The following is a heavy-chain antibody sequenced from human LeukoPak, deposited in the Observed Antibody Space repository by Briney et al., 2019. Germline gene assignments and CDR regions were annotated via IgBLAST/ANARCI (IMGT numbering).Heavy chain of an antibody. V-gene: IGHV4-34*01. J-gene: IGHJ4*02. D-gene: IGHD3-22*01. CDR3: ARAPNYYDSSGYSFPFDY. CDR1: GGSFSGYY. Sequence: SETLSLTCAVYGGSFSGYYWSWIRQPPGKGLEWIGSIYYSGSTYYNPSLKSRVTISVDTSKNQFSLKLSSVTAADTAVYYCARAPNYYDSSGYSFPFDYWGQGTLVTVSS. CDR2: IYYSGST.